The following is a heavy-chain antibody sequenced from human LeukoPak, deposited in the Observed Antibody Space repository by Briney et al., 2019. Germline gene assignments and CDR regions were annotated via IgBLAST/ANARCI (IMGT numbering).Heavy chain of an antibody. CDR2: IIPIFGTA. J-gene: IGHJ4*02. CDR3: ARDCSSTSCYTTKALSDFDY. CDR1: GGTFSSYA. V-gene: IGHV1-69*13. Sequence: SVKVSCKASGGTFSSYAISWARHAPVQGLEWMGGIIPIFGTANYAQKFQGRVTITADESTSTAYMELSSLRSEDTAVYYCARDCSSTSCYTTKALSDFDYWGQGTLVTVSS. D-gene: IGHD2-2*02.